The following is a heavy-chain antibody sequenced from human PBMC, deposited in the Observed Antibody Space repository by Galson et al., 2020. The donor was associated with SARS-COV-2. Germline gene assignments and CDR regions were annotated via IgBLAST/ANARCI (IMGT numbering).Heavy chain of an antibody. Sequence: SQTLSLTCAISGDSVSSNSAAWNWIRQSPSRGLEWLGRTYYRSKWYNDYAVSVKSRITINPDTSKNQFSLQLNSVTPEDTAVYYCAREMATSYYYYYCMDVWGKGTTVTVSS. CDR1: GDSVSSNSAA. J-gene: IGHJ6*03. V-gene: IGHV6-1*01. CDR3: AREMATSYYYYYCMDV. D-gene: IGHD5-12*01. CDR2: TYYRSKWYN.